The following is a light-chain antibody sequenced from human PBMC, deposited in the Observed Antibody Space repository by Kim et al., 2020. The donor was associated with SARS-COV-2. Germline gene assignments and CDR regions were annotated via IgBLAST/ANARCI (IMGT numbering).Light chain of an antibody. CDR2: DVS. J-gene: IGLJ2*01. Sequence: GQACTISCTGTSSDVGGYNYVSWYQQHPGKAPKLMIYDVSNRPSGVSNRFSGSKSGNTASLTISGLQAEDEADYYCSSYTSSSTVVFGGGTQLTVL. V-gene: IGLV2-14*03. CDR1: SSDVGGYNY. CDR3: SSYTSSSTVV.